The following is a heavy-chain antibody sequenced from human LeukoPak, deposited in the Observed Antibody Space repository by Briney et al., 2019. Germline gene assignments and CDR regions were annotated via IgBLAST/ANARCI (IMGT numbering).Heavy chain of an antibody. J-gene: IGHJ4*02. D-gene: IGHD4-11*01. CDR2: IWYDGSNK. Sequence: GGSLRLSCAASGFTFSNYGMHWVRQAPGKGLEWVAPIWYDGSNKYYADSVQGRFIISRDNAKNSLYLQMNSLRAEDTAVYYCARPTVGYFDYWGQGTLVTVSS. V-gene: IGHV3-33*01. CDR1: GFTFSNYG. CDR3: ARPTVGYFDY.